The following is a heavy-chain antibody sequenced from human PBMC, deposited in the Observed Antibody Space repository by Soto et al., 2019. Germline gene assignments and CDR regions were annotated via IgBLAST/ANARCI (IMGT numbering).Heavy chain of an antibody. CDR1: GDSISSSSNH. Sequence: PSETLSLTCTVSGDSISSSSNHWGWIRQPPGKGLEWIGNIYYSENTYYNPSLKSRLTISVDTSKNQFSLKLTSVAAADTAVYYCARKLAGTNAFDIWGQGTMVTVSS. D-gene: IGHD6-19*01. V-gene: IGHV4-39*07. J-gene: IGHJ3*02. CDR2: IYYSENT. CDR3: ARKLAGTNAFDI.